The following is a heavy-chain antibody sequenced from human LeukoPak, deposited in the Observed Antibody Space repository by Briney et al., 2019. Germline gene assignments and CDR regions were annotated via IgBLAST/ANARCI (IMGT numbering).Heavy chain of an antibody. D-gene: IGHD3-22*01. CDR3: AKSLYYDSSLGYLDY. Sequence: GGSLRLSCAASGFTFSSYAMSWVRQAPGKGLEWVSAISGSGGSTYYADSVKGRFTISRDNSKNTLYLQMNSLRAEDTAVYYCAKSLYYDSSLGYLDYWGQGALVSVSS. CDR2: ISGSGGST. J-gene: IGHJ4*02. CDR1: GFTFSSYA. V-gene: IGHV3-23*01.